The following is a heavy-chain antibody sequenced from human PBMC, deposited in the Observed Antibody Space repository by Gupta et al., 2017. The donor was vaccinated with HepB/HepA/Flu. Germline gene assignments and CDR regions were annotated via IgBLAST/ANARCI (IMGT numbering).Heavy chain of an antibody. J-gene: IGHJ4*02. V-gene: IGHV3-23*01. CDR1: GFTFSNYA. CDR3: ARAPGYYFDF. D-gene: IGHD7-27*01. Sequence: EVEVLEYGGGLVKPGGSLRLSCEASGFTFSNYAVRWLRQAPGKGLEWVSSITDSGGGTTYADSVKGRFTISRDNSKNTLFLQMNGLRAEDTAVYFCARAPGYYFDFWGQGILVTVSS. CDR2: ITDSGGGT.